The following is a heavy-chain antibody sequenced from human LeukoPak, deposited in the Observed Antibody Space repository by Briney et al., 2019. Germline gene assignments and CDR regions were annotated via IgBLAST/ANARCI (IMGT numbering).Heavy chain of an antibody. J-gene: IGHJ3*02. CDR3: ASGRGYSYGDDAFDI. V-gene: IGHV3-21*01. CDR1: GFTFSSYS. D-gene: IGHD5-18*01. CDR2: ISSSSSYI. Sequence: GGSLRLPCAASGFTFSSYSMNWVRQAPGKGLEWVSSISSSSSYIYYADSVKGRFTISRDNAKNSLYLQMNSLRAEDTAVYYCASGRGYSYGDDAFDIWGQGTMVTVSS.